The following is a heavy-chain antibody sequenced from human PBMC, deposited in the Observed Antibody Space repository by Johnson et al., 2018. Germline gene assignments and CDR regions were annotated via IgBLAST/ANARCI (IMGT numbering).Heavy chain of an antibody. Sequence: QVQLVQSGGGVVQPGKSLRLSCAASGFTFSSYGMHWVRQAPGKGLEWVAVISYDGSNKYYADSVKGRFSISREKATNSLYLQMNSLRAGDTAVYYCAREGSGSTGDALDIWGQGTMVTVSS. V-gene: IGHV3-30*03. CDR2: ISYDGSNK. D-gene: IGHD3-10*01. J-gene: IGHJ3*02. CDR3: AREGSGSTGDALDI. CDR1: GFTFSSYG.